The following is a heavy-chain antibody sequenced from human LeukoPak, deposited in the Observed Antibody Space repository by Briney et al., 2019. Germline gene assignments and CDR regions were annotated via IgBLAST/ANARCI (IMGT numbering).Heavy chain of an antibody. J-gene: IGHJ5*02. CDR1: GYTFTGYY. D-gene: IGHD3-22*01. CDR2: INPNSGGT. Sequence: ASVKVSCKASGYTFTGYYMHWVRQAPGRGLEWMGWINPNSGGTNYAQKFQGWVTMTRDTSISTAYMELSRLRSDDTAVYHCARSDGDSSGYYYDDWFDPWGQGTLVTVSS. CDR3: ARSDGDSSGYYYDDWFDP. V-gene: IGHV1-2*04.